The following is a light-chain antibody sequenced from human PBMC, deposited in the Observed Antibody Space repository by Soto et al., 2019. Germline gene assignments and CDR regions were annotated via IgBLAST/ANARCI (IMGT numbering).Light chain of an antibody. J-gene: IGLJ2*01. CDR2: GNS. V-gene: IGLV1-40*01. CDR3: QSYDSSLSGSGVV. Sequence: QSVLTQPPSVSGAPGQRVTISCTGSSSNIGAGYDVHWYQQLPGTAPKLLIYGNSNRPSGVPDRFSGSKSGTSASLAITGLHAEDEADYYCQSYDSSLSGSGVVFGGGTKHTVL. CDR1: SSNIGAGYD.